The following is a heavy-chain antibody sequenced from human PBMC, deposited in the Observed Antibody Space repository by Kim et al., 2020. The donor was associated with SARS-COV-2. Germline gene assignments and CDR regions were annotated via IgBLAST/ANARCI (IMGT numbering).Heavy chain of an antibody. CDR3: ARDRISLDIVVVPAAIDP. V-gene: IGHV1-46*01. CDR1: GYTFTSYY. J-gene: IGHJ5*02. Sequence: ASVKVSCKASGYTFTSYYMHWVRQAPGQGLEWMGIINPSGGSTSYAQKFQGRVTMTRDTSTSTVYMELSSLRSEDTAVYYCARDRISLDIVVVPAAIDPWGQGTLVTVSS. D-gene: IGHD2-2*01. CDR2: INPSGGST.